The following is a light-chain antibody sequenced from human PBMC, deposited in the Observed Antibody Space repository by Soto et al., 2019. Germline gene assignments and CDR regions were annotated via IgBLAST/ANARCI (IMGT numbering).Light chain of an antibody. CDR3: AAWDDSLSGVV. J-gene: IGLJ2*01. Sequence: QSVLXXXXSXSGXXXXXXXXSXXGSSXNIGSNYVFWYQHLPGTAPKXLXXXXNQRPSGVPDRFSGSKSGTSASLAISGLRSEDETDYYCAAWDDSLSGVVFGGGTKLTVL. V-gene: IGLV1-47*01. CDR1: SXNIGSNY. CDR2: XXN.